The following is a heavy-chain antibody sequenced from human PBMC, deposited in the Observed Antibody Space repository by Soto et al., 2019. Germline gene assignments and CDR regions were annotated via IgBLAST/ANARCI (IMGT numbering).Heavy chain of an antibody. CDR3: AKSPLSASYYYHDV. J-gene: IGHJ6*03. CDR1: GYTFTNYG. Sequence: ASVKVSCKASGYTFTNYGFTWVRQAPGQGLEWLGWISTYNGNTKYAQKVQGRLTMTTDTSTSTANMELTSLRSEDTALYYCAKSPLSASYYYHDVCGRGSTAAVYS. V-gene: IGHV1-18*01. CDR2: ISTYNGNT. D-gene: IGHD3-3*01.